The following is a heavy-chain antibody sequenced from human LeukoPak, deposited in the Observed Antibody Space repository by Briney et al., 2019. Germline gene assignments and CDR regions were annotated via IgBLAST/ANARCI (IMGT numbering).Heavy chain of an antibody. D-gene: IGHD6-19*01. CDR2: ISSSSSYI. J-gene: IGHJ4*02. CDR3: ARVIAVANFDY. CDR1: GFTFSSYS. Sequence: GGSLRLSCAASGFTFSSYSMNWVRQAPGKGLEWVSSISSSSSYIYYADSVKGRFTISRDNAKNSLYLQMNSLRAEDTAVYYCARVIAVANFDYWGQGTLVTVSS. V-gene: IGHV3-21*01.